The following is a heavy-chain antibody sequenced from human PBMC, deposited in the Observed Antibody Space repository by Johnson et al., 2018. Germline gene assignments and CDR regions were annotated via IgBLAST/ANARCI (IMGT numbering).Heavy chain of an antibody. V-gene: IGHV3-21*01. D-gene: IGHD1-26*01. CDR2: ISDGGGYI. CDR1: GFIFTSYN. CDR3: SRDLNYSGTYLRYFQH. Sequence: EVQLVETGGGLVKPWGSLRLSCAASGFIFTSYNMNWVRQAPGKGLEWVSSISDGGGYIYYANSVKGRFTISRDNGKNLLYLQMNTLIVEDTDIYYWSRDLNYSGTYLRYFQHGGQGTLVTVAS. J-gene: IGHJ1*01.